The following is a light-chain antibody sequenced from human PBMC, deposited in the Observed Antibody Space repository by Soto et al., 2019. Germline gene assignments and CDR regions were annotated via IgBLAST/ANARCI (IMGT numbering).Light chain of an antibody. J-gene: IGLJ3*02. CDR2: ENY. CDR1: SSNIGNNY. V-gene: IGLV1-51*01. Sequence: QSVLTQPPSVSAAPGQKVTISCSGSSSNIGNNYVSWYQQLPGTAPKLLMYENYKRPSGIPDRFSGSKSDTSATLGITGLQTGDEADYYCGTWDSSLTEWVFGGGTKLTVL. CDR3: GTWDSSLTEWV.